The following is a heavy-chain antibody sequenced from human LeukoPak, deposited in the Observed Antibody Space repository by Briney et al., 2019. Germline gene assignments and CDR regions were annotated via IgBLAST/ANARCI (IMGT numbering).Heavy chain of an antibody. CDR1: GFTFDDYA. CDR3: AKASLVGATNTDAFDI. CDR2: ISWNSGNI. Sequence: GGSLRLSCAASGFTFDDYAMHWVRQAPGKGLEWVSGISWNSGNIGYADSVKGRFTISRDNAKNSLYLQMNSLRAEDMALYYCAKASLVGATNTDAFDIWGQGTMVTVSS. D-gene: IGHD1-26*01. V-gene: IGHV3-9*03. J-gene: IGHJ3*02.